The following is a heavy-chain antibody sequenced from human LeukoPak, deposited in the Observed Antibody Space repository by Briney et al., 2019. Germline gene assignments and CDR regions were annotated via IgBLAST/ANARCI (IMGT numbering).Heavy chain of an antibody. J-gene: IGHJ4*02. CDR3: ARGGPTFGNPIDY. V-gene: IGHV1-69*13. CDR2: IIPIFGTA. CDR1: GGTFSSYA. Sequence: SVKVSCKASGGTFSSYAISWVRQAPGQGLEWMGGIIPIFGTANYAQKFQGRVTITADESTSTAYMELSSLRSEDTAVYYCARGGPTFGNPIDYWGQGTLVTVSS. D-gene: IGHD3-16*01.